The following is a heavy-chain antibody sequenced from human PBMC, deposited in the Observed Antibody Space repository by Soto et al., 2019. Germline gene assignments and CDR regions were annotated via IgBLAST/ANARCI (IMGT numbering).Heavy chain of an antibody. CDR3: ARVAGNWDDDYFDY. CDR1: GYTFTNSD. V-gene: IGHV1-8*01. CDR2: MNPNSGDT. Sequence: QVQLVQSGAEVKKPGASVKVSCKASGYTFTNSDINWVRQATGQGREWMGWMNPNSGDTGYAQKFQGRVTMTRDTSLRTAYMELSSLRSEDTAVYNWARVAGNWDDDYFDYWGQGTPVTVSS. J-gene: IGHJ4*02. D-gene: IGHD1-1*01.